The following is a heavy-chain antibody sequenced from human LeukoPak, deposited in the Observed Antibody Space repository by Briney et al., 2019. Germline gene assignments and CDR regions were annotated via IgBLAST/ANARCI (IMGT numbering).Heavy chain of an antibody. CDR2: IWYDGSNK. Sequence: AGGSLKLSVAAPGLTSSTYGRHGVARAPAKGREGGAVIWYDGSNKYYADSVKGRFTISRDNSKNTLYLQMNSLRAEDTAVYYCARRDYVWGSYRYSPPDYWGQGTLVTVSS. J-gene: IGHJ4*02. CDR1: GLTSSTYG. CDR3: ARRDYVWGSYRYSPPDY. D-gene: IGHD3-16*02. V-gene: IGHV3-33*01.